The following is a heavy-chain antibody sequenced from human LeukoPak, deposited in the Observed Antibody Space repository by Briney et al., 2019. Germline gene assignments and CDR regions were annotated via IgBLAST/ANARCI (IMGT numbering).Heavy chain of an antibody. CDR2: ISAHNGNT. CDR3: ARAVGGSGSWRSHYYYYCMDV. J-gene: IGHJ6*03. CDR1: GYTFTSYG. V-gene: IGHV1-18*01. D-gene: IGHD3-10*01. Sequence: ASVKVSCKASGYTFTSYGISWVRQAPGQGLEWMGWISAHNGNTNYAQKLQGRVTMTTDTSTSTAYMELRSLRSDDTAVYYCARAVGGSGSWRSHYYYYCMDVWGKGTTVTVSS.